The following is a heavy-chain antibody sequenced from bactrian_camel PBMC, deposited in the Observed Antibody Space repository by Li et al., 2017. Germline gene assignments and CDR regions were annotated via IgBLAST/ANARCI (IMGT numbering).Heavy chain of an antibody. CDR1: GYTNVAYC. Sequence: HVQLVESGGGSVEPGDSRRLACVESGYTNVAYCMSWFRQGPGKAREQVAAIYTGGGDTNYADSVKGRFTITHDGASNTLTLQMNSLKPEDSAMYYCEASPKSSMGWVLGSARYHLWGQGTQVTVS. D-gene: IGHD5*01. J-gene: IGHJ4*01. V-gene: IGHV3S6*01. CDR3: EASPKSSMGWVLGSARYHL. CDR2: IYTGGGDT.